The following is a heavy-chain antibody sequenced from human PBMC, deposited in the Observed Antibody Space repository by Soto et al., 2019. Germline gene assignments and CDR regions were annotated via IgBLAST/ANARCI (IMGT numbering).Heavy chain of an antibody. V-gene: IGHV3-74*01. CDR3: ARAGDWNYVQDF. D-gene: IGHD1-7*01. CDR2: INSDGTRI. J-gene: IGHJ4*02. CDR1: GFTFTNYR. Sequence: GGSLRLSCAASGFTFTNYRIHWVRQAPGKGLVWVARINSDGTRINYADSVKGRFTISRDNAKNTVFLQMNSLRDEDSAVYFCARAGDWNYVQDFWGQGTLVTVS.